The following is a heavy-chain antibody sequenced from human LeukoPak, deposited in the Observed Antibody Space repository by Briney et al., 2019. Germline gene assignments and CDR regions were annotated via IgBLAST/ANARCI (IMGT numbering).Heavy chain of an antibody. CDR3: ARENDYYDRTLDP. Sequence: GGSLRLSRAASGFTFSSYAMHWVRQAPGKGLEWVAVISYDGSNKYYADSVKGRFTISRDNSKNTLYLQMNSLRAEDTAVYYCARENDYYDRTLDPWGEGTLVTVSS. J-gene: IGHJ5*02. V-gene: IGHV3-30-3*01. D-gene: IGHD3-22*01. CDR1: GFTFSSYA. CDR2: ISYDGSNK.